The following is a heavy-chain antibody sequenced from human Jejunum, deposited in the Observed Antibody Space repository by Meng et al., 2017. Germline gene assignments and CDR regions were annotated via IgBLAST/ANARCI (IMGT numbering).Heavy chain of an antibody. CDR1: GDSLSSGGHY. V-gene: IGHV4-31*03. CDR3: AREGQLMLGLVDY. D-gene: IGHD2-2*01. Sequence: VQLQESGPGLVTPSQTLSLTCTVPGDSLSSGGHYWSCLRQHPGKGLEWMGHIYYTGSAYYTPSLESRVTLSVDTSNNQFSLRLNSVTAADTAVYYCAREGQLMLGLVDYWGQGTLVTVSS. CDR2: IYYTGSA. J-gene: IGHJ4*02.